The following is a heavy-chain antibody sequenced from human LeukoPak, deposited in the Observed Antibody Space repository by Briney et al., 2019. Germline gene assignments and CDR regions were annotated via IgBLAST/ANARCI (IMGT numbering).Heavy chain of an antibody. Sequence: QSGGSLRLSCAASGFTFRNYAMTWVRQAPGKGLEWVSTVSGSSGSTYYADSVKGRFTTSRDNSENTLYLQMNSLRAEDTAVYYCAKVPYDSSGWDFRFDYWGQGTLVTVSS. CDR2: VSGSSGST. V-gene: IGHV3-23*01. CDR1: GFTFRNYA. D-gene: IGHD3-22*01. CDR3: AKVPYDSSGWDFRFDY. J-gene: IGHJ4*02.